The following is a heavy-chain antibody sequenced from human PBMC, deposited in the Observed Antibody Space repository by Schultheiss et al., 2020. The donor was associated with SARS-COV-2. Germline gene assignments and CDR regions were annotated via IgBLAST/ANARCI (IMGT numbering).Heavy chain of an antibody. CDR2: IFSNDEK. Sequence: SGPTLVKPTETLTLTCTVSGFSLSNARMGVGWIRQPPGKALEWLAHIFSNDEKSYSTSLKSRLTISKDTSKSQVVLTMTNMDPVDTATYYCARIIAYSSSSYPDYWGQGTLVTVSS. J-gene: IGHJ4*02. V-gene: IGHV2-26*01. CDR3: ARIIAYSSSSYPDY. D-gene: IGHD6-6*01. CDR1: GFSLSNARMG.